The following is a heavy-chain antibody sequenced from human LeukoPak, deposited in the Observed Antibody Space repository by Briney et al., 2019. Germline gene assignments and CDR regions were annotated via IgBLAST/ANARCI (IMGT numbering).Heavy chain of an antibody. D-gene: IGHD5-18*01. J-gene: IGHJ4*02. CDR1: GFTFSSYG. CDR2: IWYDGSNK. Sequence: PGRSLRLSCAASGFTFSSYGMHWVRQAPGKGLEWVAVIWYDGSNKYYADSVKGRFTISRDNSKNTLYLQMNSLRAEDTAVYYCARSAWIQLWLPFDYWGQGTLVTVSS. V-gene: IGHV3-33*01. CDR3: ARSAWIQLWLPFDY.